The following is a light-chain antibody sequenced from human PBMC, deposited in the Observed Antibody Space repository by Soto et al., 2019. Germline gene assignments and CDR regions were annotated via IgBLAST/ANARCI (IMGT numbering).Light chain of an antibody. CDR2: VVS. CDR3: SSYSISTADL. Sequence: QSALTQPASVSGSPGQSTTISCTETSGEVGRYDYASWYQLHPGKAPKLMVFVVSNRPSGVSYRFSGSKSGNTASLTISGLQAEDEADYFCSSYSISTADLFGTGTKLTVL. V-gene: IGLV2-14*01. J-gene: IGLJ1*01. CDR1: SGEVGRYDY.